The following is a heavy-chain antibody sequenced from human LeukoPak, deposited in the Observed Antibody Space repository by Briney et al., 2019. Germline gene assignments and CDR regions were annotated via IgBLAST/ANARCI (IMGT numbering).Heavy chain of an antibody. CDR1: GFTFSRSW. CDR2: INRDGSVR. J-gene: IGHJ4*02. Sequence: PGGSLRLSCAASGFTFSRSWMSWVRQTPEKGLEFVANINRDGSVRNYVDSVKGRFTISRDNAENSMHLQMNSLRADDTAVYYCARDPGSSAFDSWGQGTLVAVSS. V-gene: IGHV3-7*01. D-gene: IGHD5/OR15-5a*01. CDR3: ARDPGSSAFDS.